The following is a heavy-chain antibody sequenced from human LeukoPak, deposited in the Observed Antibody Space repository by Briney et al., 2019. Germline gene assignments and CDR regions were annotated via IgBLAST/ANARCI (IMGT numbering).Heavy chain of an antibody. CDR3: ARSYRYCSSTSCYITFDY. CDR2: IYYSGST. J-gene: IGHJ4*02. D-gene: IGHD2-2*02. CDR1: GGSISSSSYY. V-gene: IGHV4-39*01. Sequence: PSETLSLTCTVSGGSISSSSYYWDWIRQPPGKGLEWIGSIYYSGSTYYNPSLKSRVTISVDTSKNQFSLKLSSVTAADTAVYYCARSYRYCSSTSCYITFDYWGQGTLVTVSS.